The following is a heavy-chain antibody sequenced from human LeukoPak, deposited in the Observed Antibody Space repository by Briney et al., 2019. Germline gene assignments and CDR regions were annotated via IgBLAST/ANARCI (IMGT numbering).Heavy chain of an antibody. J-gene: IGHJ4*02. V-gene: IGHV3-74*01. Sequence: PGGSLRLSCAASGFTFSSHWMHWVRQGPGKGLVWVSRINSDGSRTIYADSVKGRFTISRDSAKNTLYLQMNSPRAEDTAVYYCAREVGDYYDSSGSFGYWGQGTLVTVSS. CDR3: AREVGDYYDSSGSFGY. CDR1: GFTFSSHW. D-gene: IGHD3-22*01. CDR2: INSDGSRT.